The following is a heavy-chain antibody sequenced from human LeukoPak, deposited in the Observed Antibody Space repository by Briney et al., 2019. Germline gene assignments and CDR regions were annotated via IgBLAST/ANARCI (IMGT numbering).Heavy chain of an antibody. Sequence: GGSLRLSCAASGFTFSSYAMHWVRQAPGKGLEWVAAISYDGSNKYYADSVKGRFTISRDNSKNTLYLQMSSLRAEDTAVYYCARDAVLRFLEWLYAGAYYYGMDVWGQGTTVTVSS. V-gene: IGHV3-30-3*01. CDR2: ISYDGSNK. J-gene: IGHJ6*02. D-gene: IGHD3-3*01. CDR1: GFTFSSYA. CDR3: ARDAVLRFLEWLYAGAYYYGMDV.